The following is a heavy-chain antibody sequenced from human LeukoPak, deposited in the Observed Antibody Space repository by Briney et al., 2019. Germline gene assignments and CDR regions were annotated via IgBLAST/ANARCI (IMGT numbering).Heavy chain of an antibody. CDR3: ASTRGSPWDPFDY. J-gene: IGHJ4*02. CDR1: GGTFSSYA. V-gene: IGHV1-69*04. CDR2: IIPILGIA. Sequence: ASVKVSCKASGGTFSSYAISWVRQAPGQGLEWMGRIIPILGIANYAQKFQGRVTITADKSTSTAYMELSSLRSEDTAVYYCASTRGSPWDPFDYWGQGTLVTVSS. D-gene: IGHD3-10*01.